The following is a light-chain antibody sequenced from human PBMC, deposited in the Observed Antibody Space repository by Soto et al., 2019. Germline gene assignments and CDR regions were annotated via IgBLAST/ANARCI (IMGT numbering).Light chain of an antibody. CDR3: QQSYSTPWT. Sequence: DIQMTQSPSSLSASVGDRVTITCRASQSINSYLSWHQQEPGKAPKLLIYAASSLQTGVPSRFSGSGSGTDFTLTISSLQPEDFATYYCQQSYSTPWTFGQGTKVEIK. CDR1: QSINSY. V-gene: IGKV1-39*01. J-gene: IGKJ1*01. CDR2: AAS.